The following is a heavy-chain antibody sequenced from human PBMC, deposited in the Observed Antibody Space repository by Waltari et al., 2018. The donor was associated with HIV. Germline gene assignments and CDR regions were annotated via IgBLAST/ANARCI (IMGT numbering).Heavy chain of an antibody. CDR3: VKGGGYYDSTGNVPFDY. CDR1: GLGFRSSA. V-gene: IGHV3-23*01. D-gene: IGHD3-3*01. CDR2: IGGGGDRS. Sequence: VQLLESGGGLVQSGGSLTLSCAASGLGFRSSAMTWVRQGPGKGLEWVSAIGGGGDRSYYVDAVKGRFTISRDNSKNTLSLQMNGLRAEDTAVYYCVKGGGYYDSTGNVPFDYWGQGSLVTVSS. J-gene: IGHJ4*02.